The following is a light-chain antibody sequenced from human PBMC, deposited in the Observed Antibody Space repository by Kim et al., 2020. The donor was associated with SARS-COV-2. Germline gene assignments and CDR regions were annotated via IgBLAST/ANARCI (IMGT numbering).Light chain of an antibody. CDR1: QGMSSY. V-gene: IGKV1-8*01. CDR3: QQYYSYPLT. J-gene: IGKJ4*01. CDR2: AAS. Sequence: AIRMTQSPSSFSASTGDRVTITCRASQGMSSYLAWYQQKPGKAPKLLIYAASTLQSGVPSRFSGSRSGTDFTLTISCLQSEDFATYYCQQYYSYPLTFGGGTKVDIK.